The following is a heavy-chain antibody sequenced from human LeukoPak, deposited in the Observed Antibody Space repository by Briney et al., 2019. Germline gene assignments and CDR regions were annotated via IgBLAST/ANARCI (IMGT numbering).Heavy chain of an antibody. CDR2: ISGSGGST. V-gene: IGHV3-23*01. Sequence: GGSLRLSCAASGFTFSSYAMSWVRQAPGKGVEWVSGISGSGGSTYYADTVKGRFTISRDNAKNSLYLQMNSLRANDTAVYYCARDRVGGRYYYGMDVWGLGTTVTVSS. D-gene: IGHD3-16*01. CDR3: ARDRVGGRYYYGMDV. CDR1: GFTFSSYA. J-gene: IGHJ6*02.